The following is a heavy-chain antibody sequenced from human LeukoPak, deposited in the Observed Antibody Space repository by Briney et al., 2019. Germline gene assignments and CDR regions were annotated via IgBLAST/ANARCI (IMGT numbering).Heavy chain of an antibody. D-gene: IGHD6-25*01. V-gene: IGHV3-30*18. J-gene: IGHJ3*01. CDR3: AKGHGPYSSADTFDF. CDR2: LSYDGSNK. Sequence: GGSLRLSCAASGLTFSNYAIHWVRQAPGKGREGVGVLSYDGSNKYYADSVKGRFTISSDSSKNTLYLQMNSLRAEDTAVYYCAKGHGPYSSADTFDFWGQGTVVTVSS. CDR1: GLTFSNYA.